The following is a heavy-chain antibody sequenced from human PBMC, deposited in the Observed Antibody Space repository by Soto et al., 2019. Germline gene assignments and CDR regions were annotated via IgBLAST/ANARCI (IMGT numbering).Heavy chain of an antibody. CDR2: IWSAGLI. J-gene: IGHJ6*02. CDR1: GFTVSSKY. V-gene: IGHV3-53*01. CDR3: AREAPMDV. Sequence: GGSLRLSCAASGFTVSSKYMSWVRQAPGKGLKWVSIIWSAGLIYYADSVRGRFTISRDISKNILYLEMTSLRADDTAVYYCAREAPMDVWGQGTTVTVSS.